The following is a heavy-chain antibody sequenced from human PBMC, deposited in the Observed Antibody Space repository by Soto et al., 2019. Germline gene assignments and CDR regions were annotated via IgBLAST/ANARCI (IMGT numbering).Heavy chain of an antibody. CDR2: ISHNSDSF. CDR3: AREHLCTTGTCLLLRRKTNYFDY. V-gene: IGHV3-11*01. D-gene: IGHD2-8*01. J-gene: IGHJ4*02. CDR1: GFSFGDYY. Sequence: QVQLVESGGGLVKPGESLRVSCTASGFSFGDYYMSWIRQAPGKGLEWISYISHNSDSFYYADSVKGRFTVSRDNSKNSLFLQMDNLRAEDTAVYYCAREHLCTTGTCLLLRRKTNYFDYWGPGTQVTVSS.